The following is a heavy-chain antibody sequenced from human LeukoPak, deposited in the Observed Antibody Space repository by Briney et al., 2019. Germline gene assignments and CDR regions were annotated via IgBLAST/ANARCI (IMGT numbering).Heavy chain of an antibody. CDR2: ISAYNGNT. V-gene: IGHV1-18*01. CDR3: ARGGNYYGSGRYQYYFDY. J-gene: IGHJ4*02. D-gene: IGHD3-10*01. CDR1: GYTFTSYG. Sequence: ASVKVSCKASGYTFTSYGISWVRQAPGHGLEWMGWISAYNGNTNYAQKFQGRVTMTTDTSTSTAYMELRSLRSDDTAVYYCARGGNYYGSGRYQYYFDYWGQGTLVTVSS.